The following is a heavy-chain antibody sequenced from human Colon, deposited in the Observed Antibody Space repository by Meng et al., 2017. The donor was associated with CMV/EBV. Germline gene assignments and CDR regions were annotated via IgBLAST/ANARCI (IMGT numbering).Heavy chain of an antibody. J-gene: IGHJ4*02. CDR3: TKDIRRRFDN. CDR1: GFTFSGYA. V-gene: IGHV3-23*01. CDR2: ISSNDGST. Sequence: GGSLRLSCVGSGFTFSGYAMSWVRQAPGKGLEWVSSISSNDGSTYYADSAKGRFTVSRDNSKNSLYLQMNSLRAEDTAIYFCTKDIRRRFDNWGQGTLVTVSS.